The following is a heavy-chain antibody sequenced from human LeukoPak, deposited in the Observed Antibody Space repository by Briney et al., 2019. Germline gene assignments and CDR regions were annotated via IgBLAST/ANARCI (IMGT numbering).Heavy chain of an antibody. Sequence: SETLSLTCVVSGYSISNDYYWGWIRPPPGKGLEWIGNIYHSGSTNYNPSLKSRVTISVDTSKNQFSLRLSSVTAADTAVYYCARGGFYCGGDCYVDYWGQGTLVTVSS. CDR1: GYSISNDYY. CDR3: ARGGFYCGGDCYVDY. V-gene: IGHV4-38-2*01. J-gene: IGHJ4*02. D-gene: IGHD2-21*02. CDR2: IYHSGST.